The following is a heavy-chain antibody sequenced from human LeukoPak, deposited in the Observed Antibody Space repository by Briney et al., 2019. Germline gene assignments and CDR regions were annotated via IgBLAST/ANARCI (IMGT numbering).Heavy chain of an antibody. V-gene: IGHV3-66*02. J-gene: IGHJ4*02. CDR3: ASPYYYDGSSYYHFFDH. CDR2: IGRGGST. D-gene: IGHD3-22*01. Sequence: IGRGGSTYYADSVQGRFTISRDNSKNTLYLQMNNLRTEDTAVYYCASPYYYDGSSYYHFFDHWGQGTLVTVSS.